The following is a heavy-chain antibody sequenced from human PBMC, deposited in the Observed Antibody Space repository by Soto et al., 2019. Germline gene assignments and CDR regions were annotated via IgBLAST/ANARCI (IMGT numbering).Heavy chain of an antibody. Sequence: GGSLRLSCAASGFTFSSYAMHWVRQAPGKGLEWVAVISYDGSNKYYADSVKGRFTISRDNSKNTLYLQMNSLRAEDTAVYYCARDHFSSLSTMVRGVINYWGQGTLVTVSS. CDR1: GFTFSSYA. J-gene: IGHJ4*02. D-gene: IGHD3-10*01. CDR3: ARDHFSSLSTMVRGVINY. CDR2: ISYDGSNK. V-gene: IGHV3-30-3*01.